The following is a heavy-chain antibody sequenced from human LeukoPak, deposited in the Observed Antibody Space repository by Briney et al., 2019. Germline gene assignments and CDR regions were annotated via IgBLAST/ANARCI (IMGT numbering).Heavy chain of an antibody. D-gene: IGHD6-13*01. Sequence: GGSLRLSCAASGFTVSGYGMHWVRQAPGKGLEWMAVISYDGSHIYYADSVKGRFTISRDSSKNTLYLQMNSLRTDGTAVYYCARDRSNSWTFDYWGQGTLVTVSS. CDR1: GFTVSGYG. V-gene: IGHV3-30*03. CDR2: ISYDGSHI. CDR3: ARDRSNSWTFDY. J-gene: IGHJ4*02.